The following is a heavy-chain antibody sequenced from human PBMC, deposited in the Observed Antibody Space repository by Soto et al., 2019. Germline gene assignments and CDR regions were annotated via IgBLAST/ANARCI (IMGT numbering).Heavy chain of an antibody. V-gene: IGHV1-69*02. CDR1: GGTFSSYT. J-gene: IGHJ5*02. CDR3: ARANSVGGSYDEWFYP. CDR2: IIPILGIA. Sequence: QVQLVQSGAEVKKPGSSVKVSCKASGGTFSSYTISWVRQAPGQGLEWMGRIIPILGIANYAQKFQGRVTITADKSTSTAYMELSSLRSEDTAVYYCARANSVGGSYDEWFYPWGQGTLVTVSS. D-gene: IGHD1-26*01.